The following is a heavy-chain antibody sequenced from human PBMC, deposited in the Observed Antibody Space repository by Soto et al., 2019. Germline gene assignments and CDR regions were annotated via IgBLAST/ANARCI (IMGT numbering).Heavy chain of an antibody. CDR3: ARLEVDYSNYSPPRGMDV. CDR2: IYPGDSDT. D-gene: IGHD4-4*01. Sequence: GESLKISCQGSGYSFPSYWISWVRQMPGKGLEWMGIIYPGDSDTRYSPSFQGQVTISADKSISTAYLQWSSLKASDTAMYYCARLEVDYSNYSPPRGMDVWGQGTTVTVSS. V-gene: IGHV5-51*01. CDR1: GYSFPSYW. J-gene: IGHJ6*02.